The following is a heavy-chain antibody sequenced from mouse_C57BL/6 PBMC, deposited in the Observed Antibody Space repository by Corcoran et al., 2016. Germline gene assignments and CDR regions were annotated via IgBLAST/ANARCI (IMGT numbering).Heavy chain of an antibody. CDR1: GYTFTTYG. CDR2: INTYSGVP. D-gene: IGHD2-5*01. J-gene: IGHJ3*01. V-gene: IGHV9-3*01. CDR3: AGYSNFAY. Sequence: QTQLVQSGPELKKPGETVKISCKASGYTFTTYGMSWVKQAPGKGLKWMGWINTYSGVPTYADDFKGRFAFSLETSASTAYLQINNLKNEDTATYFCAGYSNFAYWGQGTLVTVSA.